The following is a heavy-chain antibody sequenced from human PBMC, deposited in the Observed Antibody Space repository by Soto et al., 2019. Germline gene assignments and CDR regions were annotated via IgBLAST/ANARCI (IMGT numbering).Heavy chain of an antibody. D-gene: IGHD2-15*01. CDR1: GFTFSSYG. J-gene: IGHJ4*02. CDR2: IWYDGSNK. Sequence: QVQLVESGGGVVQPGRSLRLSCAASGFTFSSYGMHWVRQAPGKGLEWLAVIWYDGSNKYYADSVKGRFTISRDNSKNTLYLQRNSLRAEDTAVYYCARDGYCSGGSCYSVPVFDYWGQGTLVTVSS. CDR3: ARDGYCSGGSCYSVPVFDY. V-gene: IGHV3-33*01.